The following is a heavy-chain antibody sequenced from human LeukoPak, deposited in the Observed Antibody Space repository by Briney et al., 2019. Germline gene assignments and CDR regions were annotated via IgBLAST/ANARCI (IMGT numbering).Heavy chain of an antibody. V-gene: IGHV1-69*13. CDR1: GGTFSSYA. D-gene: IGHD1-26*01. Sequence: ASVKVSCKASGGTFSSYAISWVRQAPGQGLEWMGGIIPIFGTANYAQKFQGRVTITADESTSTAYMELSSLGSEDTAVYYCARASSTYSGSYPYDYWGQGTLVTVSS. CDR3: ARASSTYSGSYPYDY. CDR2: IIPIFGTA. J-gene: IGHJ4*02.